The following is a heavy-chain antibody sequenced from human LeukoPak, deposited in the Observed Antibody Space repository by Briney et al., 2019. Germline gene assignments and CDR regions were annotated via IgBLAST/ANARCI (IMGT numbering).Heavy chain of an antibody. D-gene: IGHD3-10*01. CDR3: ARDTAELPLLDS. J-gene: IGHJ4*02. CDR2: ICYDATNK. CDR1: GFTFSSYG. Sequence: PGRSLRLSCAASGFTFSSYGMHWVRQAPGKGLEWVAVICYDATNKYYADSVKGRFTISRDNSKNTLYLQMTSLRAEDTAVYYCARDTAELPLLDSWGQGTLVTVSS. V-gene: IGHV3-33*01.